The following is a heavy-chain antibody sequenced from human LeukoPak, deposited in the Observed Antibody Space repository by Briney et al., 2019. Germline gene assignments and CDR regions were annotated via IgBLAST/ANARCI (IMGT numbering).Heavy chain of an antibody. V-gene: IGHV4-59*01. Sequence: SETLSLTCTVSGGSISSYYWSWIRQPPGKGLEWIGYIYYSGSTNYNPPLKSRVTISTDTSKNQFSLKLSSVTAADTAVYYCARSLFGGYSHAFDYWGQGTLVTVSS. CDR1: GGSISSYY. J-gene: IGHJ4*02. CDR2: IYYSGST. CDR3: ARSLFGGYSHAFDY. D-gene: IGHD2-15*01.